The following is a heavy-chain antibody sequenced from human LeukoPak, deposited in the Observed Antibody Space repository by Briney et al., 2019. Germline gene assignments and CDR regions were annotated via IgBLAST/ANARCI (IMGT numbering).Heavy chain of an antibody. CDR1: GFTFSSYW. CDR2: INSDGSST. V-gene: IGHV3-74*01. Sequence: PGGSLGLSCAASGFTFSSYWMHWVRQAPGKGLVWVSRINSDGSSTSYADSVKGRFTISRDNAKNTLYLQMNSLRAEDTAVYYCARGGLSAYCGGDCYTFDYWGQGTLVTVSS. CDR3: ARGGLSAYCGGDCYTFDY. D-gene: IGHD2-21*02. J-gene: IGHJ4*02.